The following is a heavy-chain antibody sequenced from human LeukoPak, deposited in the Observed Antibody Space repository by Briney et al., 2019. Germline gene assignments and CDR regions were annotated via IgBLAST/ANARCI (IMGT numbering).Heavy chain of an antibody. CDR2: INHSGST. D-gene: IGHD2-2*01. J-gene: IGHJ5*02. V-gene: IGHV4-34*01. Sequence: KSPETLSLTCAVYGGSFSGYYWSWIRQPPGKGLEWIGEINHSGSTNYNPSLKSRVTISVDTSKNQFSLKLSSVTAADTAVYYCARGGRGGGYCSSTSCYGLDNWFDPWGQGTLVTVSS. CDR3: ARGGRGGGYCSSTSCYGLDNWFDP. CDR1: GGSFSGYY.